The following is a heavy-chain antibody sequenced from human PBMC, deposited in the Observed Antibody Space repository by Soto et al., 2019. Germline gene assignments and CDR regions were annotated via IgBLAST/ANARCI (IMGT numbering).Heavy chain of an antibody. V-gene: IGHV2-26*01. Sequence: QVTLKESGPVLVKPTETLTLTCTVSGFSLSNARMGVSWIRQPPGKALEWLAHIFSNDEKSYSTSLKSRLTISKDTSKSQVVLTMTNMDPVDTATYYCARMGIAVAANDHYYYYGMDVWGQGTTVTVSS. J-gene: IGHJ6*02. CDR1: GFSLSNARMG. CDR2: IFSNDEK. D-gene: IGHD6-19*01. CDR3: ARMGIAVAANDHYYYYGMDV.